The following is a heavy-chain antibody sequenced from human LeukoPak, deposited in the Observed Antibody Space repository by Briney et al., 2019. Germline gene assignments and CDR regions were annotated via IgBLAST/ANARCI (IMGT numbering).Heavy chain of an antibody. Sequence: GGSLRLSCAASGFTFSDYYMSWIRQAPGKGLERVSYISSSGSTIYYADSVKGRFTISRDNAKNSLYLQMNSLRAEDTAVYYCAGSSGYSYGYIDYWGQATLVTVSS. CDR2: ISSSGSTI. V-gene: IGHV3-11*04. CDR1: GFTFSDYY. J-gene: IGHJ4*02. D-gene: IGHD5-18*01. CDR3: AGSSGYSYGYIDY.